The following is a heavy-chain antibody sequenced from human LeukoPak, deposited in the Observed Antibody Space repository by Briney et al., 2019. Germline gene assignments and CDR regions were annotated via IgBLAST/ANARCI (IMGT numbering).Heavy chain of an antibody. CDR1: GFTFGDYA. V-gene: IGHV3-49*04. D-gene: IGHD6-13*01. J-gene: IGHJ4*02. CDR3: TRWGPPGIALHYFDY. Sequence: PGGSLRLSCTASGFTFGDYAMSWVRQAPGKGLEWVGFIRSKAYGGTTEYAASVKGRFTISRDDSKSIAYLQMNSLKTEDTAVYYCTRWGPPGIALHYFDYWGQGTLVTVSS. CDR2: IRSKAYGGTT.